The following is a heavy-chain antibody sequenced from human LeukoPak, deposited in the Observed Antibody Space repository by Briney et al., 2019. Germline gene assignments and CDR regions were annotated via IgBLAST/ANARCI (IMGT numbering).Heavy chain of an antibody. J-gene: IGHJ6*02. V-gene: IGHV3-48*04. CDR3: AKGASVCSSTSCYIGYYYYGMDV. CDR2: IGSANSPV. Sequence: GGSLRLSCAASGLPFSSESMAWVRQPPGKGLEWIAYIGSANSPVFYANSVKGRFTISRDNAKSSLYLQMNSLRAEDTALYYCAKGASVCSSTSCYIGYYYYGMDVWGQGTTVTVSS. D-gene: IGHD2-2*02. CDR1: GLPFSSES.